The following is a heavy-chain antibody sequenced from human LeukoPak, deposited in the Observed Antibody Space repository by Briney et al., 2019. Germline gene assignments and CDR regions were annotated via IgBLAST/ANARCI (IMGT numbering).Heavy chain of an antibody. V-gene: IGHV1-2*02. CDR2: INPSSGGT. D-gene: IGHD3-10*01. CDR1: GYTFTGYY. J-gene: IGHJ4*02. CDR3: VRDVETRSMVRDY. Sequence: GASVKVSCKASGYTFTGYYMHWVRQAPGQGLEWMGWINPSSGGTNYAQKFQGRVTMTRDTSISTACMELSRLTSDDTAVYYCVRDVETRSMVRDYWGQGTLVTVSS.